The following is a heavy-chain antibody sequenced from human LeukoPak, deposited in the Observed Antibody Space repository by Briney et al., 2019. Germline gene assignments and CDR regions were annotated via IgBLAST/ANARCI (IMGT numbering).Heavy chain of an antibody. J-gene: IGHJ6*02. CDR3: ARAFLCGDYDHYGMDV. CDR1: GFTFSSYE. D-gene: IGHD4-17*01. V-gene: IGHV3-48*03. CDR2: ISSSGSTI. Sequence: PGGSLRLSCAASGFTFSSYEMNWVRQAPGKGLEWVSYISSSGSTIYYADSVKGRFTISRDNAKNSLYLQMTSLIAEDTAVYYCARAFLCGDYDHYGMDVWGQGTTVTVSS.